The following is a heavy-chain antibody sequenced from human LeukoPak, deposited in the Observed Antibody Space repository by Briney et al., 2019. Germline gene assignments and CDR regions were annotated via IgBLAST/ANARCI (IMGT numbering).Heavy chain of an antibody. CDR2: IWYDGSNK. V-gene: IGHV3-33*01. Sequence: PGGSLRLSCAASGFTFSSYGMHWVRQAPGKELEWVAVIWYDGSNKYYADSVKGRFTISRDNSKNTLYLQMNSLRAEDTAVYYCARVSCSGGSCYSGWFDPWGQGTLVTVSS. J-gene: IGHJ5*02. CDR1: GFTFSSYG. D-gene: IGHD2-15*01. CDR3: ARVSCSGGSCYSGWFDP.